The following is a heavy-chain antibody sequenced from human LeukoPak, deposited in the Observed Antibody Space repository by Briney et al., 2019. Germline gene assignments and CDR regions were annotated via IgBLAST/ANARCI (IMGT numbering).Heavy chain of an antibody. CDR2: INPNSGGT. V-gene: IGHV1-2*02. CDR1: GYTFTGYY. Sequence: ASVKVSCKASGYTFTGYYMHWVRQAPGQGLEWMEWINPNSGGTNYAQKFQGRVTMTRDTSISTAYMELSRLRSDDTAVYYCARDTTRTGGSFYYWGQGTLVTVSS. J-gene: IGHJ4*02. CDR3: ARDTTRTGGSFYY. D-gene: IGHD1-26*01.